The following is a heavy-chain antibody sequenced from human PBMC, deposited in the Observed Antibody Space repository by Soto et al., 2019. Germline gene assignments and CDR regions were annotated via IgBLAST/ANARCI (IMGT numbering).Heavy chain of an antibody. CDR3: AHSHDYGDYGPFDY. CDR1: GLSVSDSGVG. Sequence: QITLKESGPTLMKPTETLTLTCTVSGLSVSDSGVGVGWIRQPPGKALEWLAIIYWDDDKRYSPSLKSRLTITKDTSKNQVVLTLTNMDPVDTATDFCAHSHDYGDYGPFDYWGQGTLVIVSS. D-gene: IGHD4-17*01. J-gene: IGHJ4*02. V-gene: IGHV2-5*02. CDR2: IYWDDDK.